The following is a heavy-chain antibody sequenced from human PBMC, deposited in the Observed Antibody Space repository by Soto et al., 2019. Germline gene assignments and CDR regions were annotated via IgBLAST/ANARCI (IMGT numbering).Heavy chain of an antibody. CDR3: AREWELPGHWFDP. J-gene: IGHJ5*02. CDR2: INSSGGST. CDR1: GYTFTSYN. D-gene: IGHD1-26*01. V-gene: IGHV1-46*01. Sequence: ASLKVSCKSSGYTFTSYNIHCVRPAPRQGLEWMGIINSSGGSTSYAQKFQVRVTTTSDTSASTVFIEVSSLRSEDTAVYYCAREWELPGHWFDPWGQGTRVNVSA.